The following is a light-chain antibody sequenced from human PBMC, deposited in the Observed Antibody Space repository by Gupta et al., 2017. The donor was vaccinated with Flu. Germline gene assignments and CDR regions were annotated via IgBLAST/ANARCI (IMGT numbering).Light chain of an antibody. CDR2: GAS. CDR3: QQSYSTPFT. Sequence: DIVMTQSPSSLSASVGDRVTITCRPGQTINSYLSWYQQKSGRAPQLVIYGASNSSSGVPSRFSGSGSGTDFTLTISSLQPEDVATYYCQQSYSTPFTFGPGTRVGIK. J-gene: IGKJ3*01. CDR1: QTINSY. V-gene: IGKV1-39*01.